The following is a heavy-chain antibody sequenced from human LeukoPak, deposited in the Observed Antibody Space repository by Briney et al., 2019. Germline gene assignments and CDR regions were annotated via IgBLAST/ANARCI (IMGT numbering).Heavy chain of an antibody. CDR3: ARDRTVRGFDY. V-gene: IGHV4-34*01. Sequence: SETLSLTCAVFGGSFDGYYWSWIRQSPGKGLEWMGEITYDGRTKYNPSLRSRVSISVDTSKNQFSLKLSSVTAADTAVYYCARDRTVRGFDYWGQGTLVTVSS. CDR2: ITYDGRT. D-gene: IGHD3-10*01. CDR1: GGSFDGYY. J-gene: IGHJ4*02.